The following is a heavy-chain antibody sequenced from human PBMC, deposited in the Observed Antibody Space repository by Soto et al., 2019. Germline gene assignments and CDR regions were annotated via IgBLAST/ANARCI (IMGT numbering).Heavy chain of an antibody. D-gene: IGHD6-19*01. Sequence: GGSLRLSCAASGFTFSSYWMSWVRQAPGKGLEWVANIKLDGGEKYYVDSVRGRFTLSRDNARNSLQLQMNSLRAEDTAIYFCARVSYFNGWIFDYWGQGTLVTVSS. CDR1: GFTFSSYW. CDR3: ARVSYFNGWIFDY. CDR2: IKLDGGEK. J-gene: IGHJ4*01. V-gene: IGHV3-7*01.